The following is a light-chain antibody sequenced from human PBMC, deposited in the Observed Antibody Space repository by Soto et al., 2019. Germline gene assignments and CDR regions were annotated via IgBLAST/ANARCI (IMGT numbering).Light chain of an antibody. Sequence: QPVLTQSPSASASLGASVKLTCTLSSGHSSYAIAWHQQQPEKGPRYLMKLNSDGSHSKGDGIPDRFSGSSSGAEHYLTISSLQSEDEADYYCQTWGTGVFGGGTKLTVL. CDR3: QTWGTGV. V-gene: IGLV4-69*01. J-gene: IGLJ2*01. CDR1: SGHSSYA. CDR2: LNSDGSH.